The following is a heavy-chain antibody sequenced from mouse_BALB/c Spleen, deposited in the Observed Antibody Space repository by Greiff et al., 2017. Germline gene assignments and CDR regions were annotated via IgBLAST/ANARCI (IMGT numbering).Heavy chain of an antibody. CDR1: GFSLTGYG. D-gene: IGHD2-14*01. Sequence: QVQLQQSGPGLVAPSQSLSITCTVSGFSLTGYGVNWVRQPPGKGLEWLGMIWGDGSTDYTSALKSRLSISKDNSKSQVFLKMNSLQTDDTARYYCAREDYRYDGDYYAMDDWGQGTAVTVSS. CDR2: IWGDGST. J-gene: IGHJ4*01. V-gene: IGHV2-6-7*01. CDR3: AREDYRYDGDYYAMDD.